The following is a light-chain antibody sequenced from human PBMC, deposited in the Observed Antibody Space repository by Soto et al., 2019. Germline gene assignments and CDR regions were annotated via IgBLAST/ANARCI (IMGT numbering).Light chain of an antibody. J-gene: IGKJ1*01. CDR3: QQSGT. Sequence: TQSPSTLSASVGDRVTITCRASQSISRWVAWYQQKAGKAPKLLISKASTLQSGVPSRFSGSGSGTEFTLTISSLQTEDIATYYCQQSGTFGQGTKVDIK. CDR1: QSISRW. CDR2: KAS. V-gene: IGKV1-5*03.